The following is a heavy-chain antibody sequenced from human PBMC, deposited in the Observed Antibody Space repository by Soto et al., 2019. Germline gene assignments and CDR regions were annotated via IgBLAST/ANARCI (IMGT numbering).Heavy chain of an antibody. CDR1: VFSVTDHY. Sequence: GGSLRLSCAASVFSVTDHYMTWVRQAPGKGLEWVSVLYTGGSAYYGDSVKGRFTISRDSSTNTLYLQMNSLKVGDTAFYFCARSFNDWTTYFDYWSEGTLVTVSS. V-gene: IGHV3-53*01. J-gene: IGHJ4*02. CDR3: ARSFNDWTTYFDY. D-gene: IGHD3-9*01. CDR2: LYTGGSA.